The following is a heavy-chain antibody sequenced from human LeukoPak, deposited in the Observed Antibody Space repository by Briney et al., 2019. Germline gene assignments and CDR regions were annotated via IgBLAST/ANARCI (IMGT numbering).Heavy chain of an antibody. Sequence: SETLSLTCTVSGGSISSYYWSWIRQPPGKGLEWIGYIYYSGSTNYNPFLKSRVTISVDTSKNQFSLKLSSVTAADTAVYYCARDATDYGDYEFDYWGQGTLVTVSS. CDR1: GGSISSYY. V-gene: IGHV4-59*01. D-gene: IGHD4-17*01. CDR2: IYYSGST. CDR3: ARDATDYGDYEFDY. J-gene: IGHJ4*02.